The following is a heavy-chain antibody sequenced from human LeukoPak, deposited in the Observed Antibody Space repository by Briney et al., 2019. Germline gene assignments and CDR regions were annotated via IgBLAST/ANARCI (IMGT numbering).Heavy chain of an antibody. CDR3: ARSYGSGSYFEY. CDR1: GGSISTYY. Sequence: PSETLSLTCTVSGGSISTYYWSWIRQPPGEGLEWIGYIYYSGSAKYNPSLKSRVTMSVDTSKNQFSLELSSVTAADTAVYYCARSYGSGSYFEYWGQGTLVTVSS. J-gene: IGHJ4*02. CDR2: IYYSGSA. D-gene: IGHD3-10*01. V-gene: IGHV4-59*01.